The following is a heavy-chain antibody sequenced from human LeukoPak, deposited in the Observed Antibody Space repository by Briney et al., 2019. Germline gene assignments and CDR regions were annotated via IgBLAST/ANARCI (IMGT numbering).Heavy chain of an antibody. CDR2: LSGDGSDT. V-gene: IGHV3-23*01. J-gene: IGHJ4*02. Sequence: GGSLRLSCAASGFTFSNAWMSWVRQAPGKGLEWVSTLSGDGSDTYYADSVKGRFTISRDTSKNTLFLQMNSLRADDTAIYYCTKGGHGDYWGQGTMVTVSS. CDR3: TKGGHGDY. CDR1: GFTFSNAW. D-gene: IGHD2-21*02.